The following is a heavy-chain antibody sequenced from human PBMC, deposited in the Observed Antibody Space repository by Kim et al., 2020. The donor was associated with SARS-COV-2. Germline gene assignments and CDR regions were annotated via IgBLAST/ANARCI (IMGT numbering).Heavy chain of an antibody. Sequence: SETLSLTCAVSGGSISSSNWWSWVRQPPGKGLEWIGEIYHSGSTNYNPSLKSRVTISVDKSKNQFSLKLSSVTAADTAVYYCAREPYGAFGGGSPGGMDVWGQGTTVTVSS. D-gene: IGHD4-17*01. V-gene: IGHV4-4*02. J-gene: IGHJ6*02. CDR1: GGSISSSNW. CDR3: AREPYGAFGGGSPGGMDV. CDR2: IYHSGST.